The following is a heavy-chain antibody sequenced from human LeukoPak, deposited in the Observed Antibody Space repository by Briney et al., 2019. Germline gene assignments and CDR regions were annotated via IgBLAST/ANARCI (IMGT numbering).Heavy chain of an antibody. CDR1: GGSFSSHY. CDR3: ARVGGSYTFDY. V-gene: IGHV4-59*08. CDR2: ISSSGTT. D-gene: IGHD2-15*01. J-gene: IGHJ4*02. Sequence: PSETLSLTCTVSGGSFSSHYWTWIRQPPGKGLEWIAYISSSGTTNYNPSLKSRVTISVDTSKNQFSLKLSSVTAADTAVYCCARVGGSYTFDYWGQGSLVTVSS.